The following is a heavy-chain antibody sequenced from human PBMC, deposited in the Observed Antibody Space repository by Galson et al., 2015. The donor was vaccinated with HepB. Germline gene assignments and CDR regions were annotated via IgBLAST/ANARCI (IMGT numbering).Heavy chain of an antibody. V-gene: IGHV1-69*13. Sequence: SVKVSCKASGYTFTSYDINWVRQAPGQGLEWMGGIVPIFGTANYAQKFQGRVTITADESTSTAYMELSSLRSEDTAVYYCARGHIVVVPAAISGMDVWGQGTTVTVSS. D-gene: IGHD2-2*02. J-gene: IGHJ6*02. CDR3: ARGHIVVVPAAISGMDV. CDR2: IVPIFGTA. CDR1: GYTFTSYD.